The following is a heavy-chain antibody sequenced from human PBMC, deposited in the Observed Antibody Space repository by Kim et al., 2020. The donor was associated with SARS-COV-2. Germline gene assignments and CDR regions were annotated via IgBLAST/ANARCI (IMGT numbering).Heavy chain of an antibody. CDR3: ARDSYTAMVKGLSY. Sequence: ADSVKGRFTISRDNSKNTLYLQMNSLRAEDTAVYYCARDSYTAMVKGLSYWGQGTLVTVSS. J-gene: IGHJ4*02. D-gene: IGHD5-18*01. V-gene: IGHV3-30*01.